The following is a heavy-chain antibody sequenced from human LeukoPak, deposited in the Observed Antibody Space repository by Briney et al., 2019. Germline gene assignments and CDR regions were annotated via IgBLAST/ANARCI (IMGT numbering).Heavy chain of an antibody. J-gene: IGHJ5*02. CDR1: GGSISSYY. CDR2: IYYSGST. Sequence: PSETLSLTCTVSGGSISSYYWSWIRQPPGKGLEWIGYIYYSGSTNYNPSLKSRVTISVDTSKNQFSLKLSSVTAADTAVYYCARGGGPYDFWSGYFPRWFDPWGQGTLVTVSS. CDR3: ARGGGPYDFWSGYFPRWFDP. D-gene: IGHD3-3*01. V-gene: IGHV4-59*12.